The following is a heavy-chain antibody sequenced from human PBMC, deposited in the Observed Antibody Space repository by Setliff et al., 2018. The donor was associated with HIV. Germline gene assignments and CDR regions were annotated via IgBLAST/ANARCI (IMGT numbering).Heavy chain of an antibody. D-gene: IGHD5-12*01. J-gene: IGHJ2*01. Sequence: EASVKVSCKASGYTFTNFLMYWVRQAPGQRLEWMGWINADSGNTKYSQKFQGRITISRDTSASTAYMELRSLGSEDTAVYFCARERASGKPPLLNWYFDLWGRGTLVTVSS. CDR3: ARERASGKPPLLNWYFDL. CDR2: INADSGNT. V-gene: IGHV1-3*01. CDR1: GYTFTNFL.